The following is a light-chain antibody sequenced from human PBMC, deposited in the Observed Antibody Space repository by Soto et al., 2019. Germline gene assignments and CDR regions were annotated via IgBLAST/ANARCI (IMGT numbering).Light chain of an antibody. CDR2: AAS. J-gene: IGKJ1*01. CDR1: QGISNY. V-gene: IGKV1-27*01. CDR3: QNYNSDPTT. Sequence: DIQMTHSPSSLSASVGDRVTITCLASQGISNYLAWYQQKPGKVPKLLIYAASTLQSGVPSRFSGSGSGTDFPLTISSLQPEDVVTYYCQNYNSDPTTFGQGTQLDIK.